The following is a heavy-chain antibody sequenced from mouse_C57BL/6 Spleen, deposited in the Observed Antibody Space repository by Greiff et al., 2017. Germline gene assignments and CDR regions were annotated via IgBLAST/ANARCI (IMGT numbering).Heavy chain of an antibody. CDR3: ARERVQLGHFDY. Sequence: QVQLQQPGAELVKPGASVKMSCKASGYTFTSYWITWVKQRPGQGLEWIGDIYPGSGSTNYNEKFKSKATLTVDTSSSTAYMQLSSLTSEDSAVYYCARERVQLGHFDYGGQGTTLTVSS. D-gene: IGHD4-1*02. CDR2: IYPGSGST. J-gene: IGHJ2*01. CDR1: GYTFTSYW. V-gene: IGHV1-55*01.